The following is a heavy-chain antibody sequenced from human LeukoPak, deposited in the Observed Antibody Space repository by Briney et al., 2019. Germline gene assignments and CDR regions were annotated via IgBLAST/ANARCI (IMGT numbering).Heavy chain of an antibody. V-gene: IGHV3-48*01. CDR2: ISSLSGTI. J-gene: IGHJ6*03. Sequence: PGGSLRLSCAASGFTFSSYSMNWVRQAPGEGLEWISYISSLSGTIYYADSVKGRFTISRDNSKNTLYLQMNSLRAEDTAVYYCAKRGIPLYYMDVWGKGTTVTVSS. D-gene: IGHD3-10*01. CDR1: GFTFSSYS. CDR3: AKRGIPLYYMDV.